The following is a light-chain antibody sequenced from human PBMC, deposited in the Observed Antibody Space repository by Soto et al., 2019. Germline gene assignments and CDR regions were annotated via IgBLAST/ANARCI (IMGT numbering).Light chain of an antibody. CDR2: DVS. J-gene: IGLJ3*02. CDR1: SSDVGGYNY. CDR3: CSYAGSYNLV. Sequence: QSALTQPRSVSGSPGQSVTISCTGTSSDVGGYNYVSWYQQHPGKAPKVMIYDVSKRPSGVPDRFSGSKSGNTASLTISGLQAEDEADYYCCSYAGSYNLVFGGGTKLTVL. V-gene: IGLV2-11*01.